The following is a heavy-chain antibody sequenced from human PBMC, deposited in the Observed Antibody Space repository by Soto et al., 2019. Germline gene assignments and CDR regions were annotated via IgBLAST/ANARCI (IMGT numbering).Heavy chain of an antibody. J-gene: IGHJ4*02. V-gene: IGHV5-51*01. CDR3: ARHVDSWSGYHDY. CDR1: GYSFTIYW. Sequence: PGESLKISCNGSGYSFTIYWIGWVRQMHGKGLEWMGIIYPGDSDTRYSPSFQGQVTISADKSISTAYLQWSSLKASDTAMYYCARHVDSWSGYHDYWGQGTLVTVSS. D-gene: IGHD3-3*01. CDR2: IYPGDSDT.